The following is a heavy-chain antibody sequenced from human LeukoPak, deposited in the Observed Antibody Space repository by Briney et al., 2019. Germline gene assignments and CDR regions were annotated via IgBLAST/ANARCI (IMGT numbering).Heavy chain of an antibody. CDR2: INWNGGST. D-gene: IGHD3-10*01. Sequence: GGSLRLSSAASGFTFDDYGMSWVRQAPGKGLEWVSGINWNGGSTGYADSVKGRFTISRDNAKSSLYLQMNSLRAEDTALYYCARVKGIWFGEFDYWGQGTLVTVSS. CDR3: ARVKGIWFGEFDY. J-gene: IGHJ4*02. CDR1: GFTFDDYG. V-gene: IGHV3-20*03.